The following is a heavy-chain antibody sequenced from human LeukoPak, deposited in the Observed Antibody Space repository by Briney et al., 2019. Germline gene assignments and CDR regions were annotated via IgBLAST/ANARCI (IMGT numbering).Heavy chain of an antibody. Sequence: PSETLSLTCVVSGGSIYRHCWGWIRQPPGKGMGWIEDIYYKGSTNYNPSLKSRVTISLDTPKTHLSLTLTSVVAADTAIYYCMRRDTGWNYSDYWGQGILVTVSS. CDR3: MRRDTGWNYSDY. J-gene: IGHJ4*02. D-gene: IGHD6-19*01. V-gene: IGHV4-59*08. CDR2: IYYKGST. CDR1: GGSIYRHC.